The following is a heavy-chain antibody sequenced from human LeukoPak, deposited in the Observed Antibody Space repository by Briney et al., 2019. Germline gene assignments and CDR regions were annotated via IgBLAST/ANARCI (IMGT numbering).Heavy chain of an antibody. CDR3: ANSYDSSGYYYS. CDR2: IIPILGIA. Sequence: SVKVSCKASGYTFTGYYMHWVRQAPGQGLEWMGRIIPILGIANYAQKFQGRVTITADKSTSTAYMELSSLRSEDTAVYYCANSYDSSGYYYSWGQGTLVTVSS. V-gene: IGHV1-69*02. D-gene: IGHD3-22*01. J-gene: IGHJ4*02. CDR1: GYTFTGYY.